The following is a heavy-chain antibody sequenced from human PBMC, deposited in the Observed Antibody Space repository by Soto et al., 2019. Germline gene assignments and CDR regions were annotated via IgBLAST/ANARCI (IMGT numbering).Heavy chain of an antibody. CDR3: TNSYCGSMSCLGNY. CDR2: IHGGNGNT. D-gene: IGHD2-2*01. V-gene: IGHV1-3*01. CDR1: GYSFSSLG. Sequence: SGAEVKKPGASVKVSCKASGYSFSSLGMHWVRQAPGQRLEWMGWIHGGNGNTKYSQKYQGRVTMTRDTSASTAYMELSSLTSEDTDVYYCTNSYCGSMSCLGNYWGQGSLVTVPS. J-gene: IGHJ4*02.